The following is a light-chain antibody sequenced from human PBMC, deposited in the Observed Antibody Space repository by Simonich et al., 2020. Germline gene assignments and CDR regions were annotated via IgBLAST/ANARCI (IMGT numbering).Light chain of an antibody. J-gene: IGKJ1*01. CDR3: QQYYSTPPT. CDR2: KAS. Sequence: IQMTQSPSTLSASVGDRVTITCRASQSISSWLAWYQQKPGKAPKLLIYKASSLESGVPSRFSGSGSGTEFTLTISSLQAEDVAVYYCQQYYSTPPTFGQGTKVEIK. CDR1: QSISSW. V-gene: IGKV1-5*03.